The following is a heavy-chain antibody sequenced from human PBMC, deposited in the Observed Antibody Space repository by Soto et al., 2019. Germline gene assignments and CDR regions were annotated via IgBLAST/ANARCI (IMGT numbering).Heavy chain of an antibody. J-gene: IGHJ3*02. CDR3: ARDNVVPAAGDAFDI. CDR2: IIPIFGTA. D-gene: IGHD2-2*01. CDR1: GGTFSSYA. Sequence: GASVKVSCKASGGTFSSYAISWVRQAPGQGLEWMGGIIPIFGTANYAQKFQGRVTITADESTSTAYMELSSLRSEDTAVYYCARDNVVPAAGDAFDIWGQGTMVTVSS. V-gene: IGHV1-69*13.